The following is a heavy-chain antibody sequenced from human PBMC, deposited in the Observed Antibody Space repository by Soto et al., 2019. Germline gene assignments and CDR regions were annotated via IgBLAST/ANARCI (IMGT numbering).Heavy chain of an antibody. CDR2: ISAYNGNT. Sequence: ASVKVSCKASGYTFTSYGISWVRQAPGQGLEWMGWISAYNGNTNYAQKHQGRVNMTTDSSTSTAYMELRSLISDDTAVYYYARDGSGYSYGYDYWGQGTLVTVSS. V-gene: IGHV1-18*01. CDR1: GYTFTSYG. J-gene: IGHJ4*02. CDR3: ARDGSGYSYGYDY. D-gene: IGHD5-18*01.